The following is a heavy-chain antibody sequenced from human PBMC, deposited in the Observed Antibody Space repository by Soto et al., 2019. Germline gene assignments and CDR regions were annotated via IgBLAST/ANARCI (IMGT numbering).Heavy chain of an antibody. D-gene: IGHD3-10*01. CDR3: AVLLWFGEYLGPYYFDY. Sequence: SETLSLTCTVSGGSISSSSYYWGWIRQPPGKGLEWIGSIYYSGSTYYNPSLKSRVTISVDTSKNQFSLKLSSVTAADTAVYYCAVLLWFGEYLGPYYFDYWGQGTLVTVSS. CDR2: IYYSGST. J-gene: IGHJ4*02. CDR1: GGSISSSSYY. V-gene: IGHV4-39*01.